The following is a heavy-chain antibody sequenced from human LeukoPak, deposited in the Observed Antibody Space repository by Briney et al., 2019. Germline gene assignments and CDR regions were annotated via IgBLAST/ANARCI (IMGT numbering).Heavy chain of an antibody. D-gene: IGHD1-26*01. J-gene: IGHJ4*02. CDR1: GFTVSSNY. CDR2: IYSGGST. CDR3: ARERVGSTSAFEY. Sequence: GGSLRLSCAASGFTVSSNYMSWVRQAPGKGLEWVSVIYSGGSTYCADSVKGRFTISRDNSKNTLYLQMNSLRAEDTAVYYCARERVGSTSAFEYWGQGTLVTVS. V-gene: IGHV3-66*01.